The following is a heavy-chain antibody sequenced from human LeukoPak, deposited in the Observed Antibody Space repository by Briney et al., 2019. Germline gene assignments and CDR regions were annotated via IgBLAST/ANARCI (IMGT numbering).Heavy chain of an antibody. D-gene: IGHD3-22*01. Sequence: HAGGSLRLSCAASGFVFNTYSMNWVRQAPGKGLEWVSAISGSSSSTYYADSVKGRFTISRDNSKNTLYLQMNSLRAEDTAVYYCAKVRMITMIAYDAFDIWGQGTMVTVSS. CDR2: ISGSSSST. CDR3: AKVRMITMIAYDAFDI. CDR1: GFVFNTYS. V-gene: IGHV3-23*01. J-gene: IGHJ3*02.